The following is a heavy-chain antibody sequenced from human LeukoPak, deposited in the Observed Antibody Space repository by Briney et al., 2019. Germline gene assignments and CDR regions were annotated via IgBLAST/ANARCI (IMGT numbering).Heavy chain of an antibody. CDR1: GFTFSSYW. CDR2: INSDGSST. D-gene: IGHD2-15*01. J-gene: IGHJ4*02. Sequence: GGSLRLSCAASGFTFSSYWMHWVRQAPGKGLVWVSRINSDGSSTSYADSVKGRFTISRDNAKNTVNLQMSSLRDEDTAVYYCVRELEGGLGDYWGQGTLVTVSS. CDR3: VRELEGGLGDY. V-gene: IGHV3-74*01.